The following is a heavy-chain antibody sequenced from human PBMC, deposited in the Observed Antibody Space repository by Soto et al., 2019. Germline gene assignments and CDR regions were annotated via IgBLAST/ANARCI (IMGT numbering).Heavy chain of an antibody. CDR1: GFTFSSYG. V-gene: IGHV3-33*01. J-gene: IGHJ4*02. CDR3: ARMEYYYDSSGYLYY. CDR2: IWYDGSNK. D-gene: IGHD3-22*01. Sequence: QVQLVESGGGVVQPGRSLRLSCGASGFTFSSYGMHWVRQAPGKGLEWVAVIWYDGSNKYYADSVKGRFTISRDNSKNTLYLQMNSLRAEDTAVYYCARMEYYYDSSGYLYYWGQGTLVTVSS.